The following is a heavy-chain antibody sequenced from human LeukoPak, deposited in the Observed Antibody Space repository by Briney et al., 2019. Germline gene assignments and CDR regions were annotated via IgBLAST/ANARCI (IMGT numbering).Heavy chain of an antibody. CDR2: ISSSNDYI. Sequence: GGSLRLSCAASGFTFSSYSMNWVRQAPGKGLEWVSSISSSNDYIYYADSVKGRFTISRDNAKNSLYLQMNSVRAEDTAVYYCARVAVAAAGTDYWGQGTLVTVSS. CDR3: ARVAVAAAGTDY. D-gene: IGHD6-13*01. J-gene: IGHJ4*02. V-gene: IGHV3-21*01. CDR1: GFTFSSYS.